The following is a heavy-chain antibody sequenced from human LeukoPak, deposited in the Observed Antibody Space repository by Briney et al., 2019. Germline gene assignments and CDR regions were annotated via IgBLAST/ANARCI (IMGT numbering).Heavy chain of an antibody. CDR2: INSDSGGT. V-gene: IGHV1-2*02. J-gene: IGHJ3*02. D-gene: IGHD1-1*01. Sequence: GASVNVSCKASGYTFTGHYMHWVRQAPGQGLEWTGWINSDSGGTKYAQKFQGSVIMTRVTSISTAYMELSRLKSDDTAVYYCARGRVHSWSDAFDIRGQGTTVTVSS. CDR3: ARGRVHSWSDAFDI. CDR1: GYTFTGHY.